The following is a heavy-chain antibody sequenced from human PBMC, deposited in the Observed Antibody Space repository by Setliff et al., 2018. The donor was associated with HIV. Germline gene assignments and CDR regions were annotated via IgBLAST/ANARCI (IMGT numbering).Heavy chain of an antibody. V-gene: IGHV4-34*01. D-gene: IGHD3-10*01. Sequence: SETLSLTCAVYGGSFSGYYWSWIRQPPGKGLEWIGEINDNGSTNYNPSLKSRVTISVDTSKNQFSLKLSSVTAADTAAYYCARVRGRYYYHYAMDVWGQGTTVTVSS. CDR1: GGSFSGYY. J-gene: IGHJ6*02. CDR3: ARVRGRYYYHYAMDV. CDR2: INDNGST.